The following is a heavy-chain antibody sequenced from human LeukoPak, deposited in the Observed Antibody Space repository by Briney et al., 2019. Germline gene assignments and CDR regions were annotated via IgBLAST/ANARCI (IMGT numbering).Heavy chain of an antibody. Sequence: GGSLRLSCAASGFTFSSYGMHWVRQAPGKGLEWVAVISYDGSNKCYADSVKGRFTISRDNSKNTLYLQMNSLRAEDTAVYYCAKNDIWSYGSGWYDLYPTTPRIDYWGQGTLVTVSS. J-gene: IGHJ4*02. CDR3: AKNDIWSYGSGWYDLYPTTPRIDY. CDR1: GFTFSSYG. V-gene: IGHV3-30*18. CDR2: ISYDGSNK. D-gene: IGHD6-19*01.